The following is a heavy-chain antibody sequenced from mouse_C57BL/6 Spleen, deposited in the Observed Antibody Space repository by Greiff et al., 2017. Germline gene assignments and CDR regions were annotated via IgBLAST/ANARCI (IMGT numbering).Heavy chain of an antibody. Sequence: VQLQQSGAELARPGASVKMSCKASGYTFTSYTMHWVKQRPGQGLEWIGYINPSSGYTKYNQKFKDKATLTADKSSSTAYMQLSSLTSEDSAVYYCARNELYYGSSIGYFDVWGTGTTVTVSS. V-gene: IGHV1-4*01. J-gene: IGHJ1*03. D-gene: IGHD1-1*01. CDR1: GYTFTSYT. CDR2: INPSSGYT. CDR3: ARNELYYGSSIGYFDV.